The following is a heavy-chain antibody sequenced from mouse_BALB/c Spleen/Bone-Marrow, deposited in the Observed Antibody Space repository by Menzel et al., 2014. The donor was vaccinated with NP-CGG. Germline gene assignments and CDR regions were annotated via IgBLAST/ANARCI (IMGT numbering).Heavy chain of an antibody. J-gene: IGHJ2*01. CDR2: IYPGSGNT. Sequence: VQGVESGPELVKPGASVKISCKASGYTFTDYYINWVKQKPGQGLEWIGWIYPGSGNTKYNEKFKGKATLTVDTSSSTAYMQLSGLTSEDTAVYFCARYGNYYFDYWGQGTTLTVSS. CDR3: ARYGNYYFDY. D-gene: IGHD2-1*01. V-gene: IGHV1-84*02. CDR1: GYTFTDYY.